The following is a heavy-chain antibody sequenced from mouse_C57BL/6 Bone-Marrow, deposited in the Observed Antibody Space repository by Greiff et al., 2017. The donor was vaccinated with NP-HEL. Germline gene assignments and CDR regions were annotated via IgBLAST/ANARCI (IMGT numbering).Heavy chain of an antibody. D-gene: IGHD1-1*01. CDR3: ARGHCGSPSWFAY. J-gene: IGHJ3*01. Sequence: VQLMQSGPELVKPGASVKISCKASGYSFTDYNMNWVQQSNGKSLEWIGVINPNYGTTSYNQKFKGQATLTVDQSSSTAYMQLNSLTSEDSAVYYCARGHCGSPSWFAYWGQGTLVTVSA. V-gene: IGHV1-39*01. CDR2: INPNYGTT. CDR1: GYSFTDYN.